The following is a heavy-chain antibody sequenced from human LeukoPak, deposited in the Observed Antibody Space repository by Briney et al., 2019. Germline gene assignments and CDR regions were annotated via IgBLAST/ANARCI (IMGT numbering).Heavy chain of an antibody. CDR2: ISAYNGNT. J-gene: IGHJ4*02. CDR1: GYTLTELS. V-gene: IGHV1-18*01. Sequence: ASVKVSCKVSGYTLTELSMHWVRQAPGKGLEWMGWISAYNGNTNYAQKLQGRVTMTTDTSTSTAYMELRSLRSDDTAVYYCARVPGIAVALHFDYWGQGTLVTVSS. D-gene: IGHD6-19*01. CDR3: ARVPGIAVALHFDY.